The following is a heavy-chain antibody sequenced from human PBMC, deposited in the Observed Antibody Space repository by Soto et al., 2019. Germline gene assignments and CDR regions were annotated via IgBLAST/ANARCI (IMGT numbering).Heavy chain of an antibody. CDR1: GYSLTSYG. CDR2: ISAYNGNT. D-gene: IGHD2-2*01. V-gene: IGHV1-18*01. J-gene: IGHJ5*02. Sequence: ASVKVSCKASGYSLTSYGISWVRQAPGKGLEWMGWISAYNGNTNYAQKLQGRVTMTTDASTSTAYMELRSLRSDDTAVYYCARDPIIVVPAAINGRNWFDPWGQGTLVTVSS. CDR3: ARDPIIVVPAAINGRNWFDP.